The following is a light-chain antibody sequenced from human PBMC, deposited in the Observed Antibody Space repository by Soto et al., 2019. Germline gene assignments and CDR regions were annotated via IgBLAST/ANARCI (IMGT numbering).Light chain of an antibody. Sequence: DIVMTQSPATLSVAPGERVTFSCRASQGVSRKFAWYQHKPGQAPRLLISGASTWATGIPARFSGSGSGTELTLTISSLQSEDCAIYYCQQYHTWPITFGGGTKVEIK. V-gene: IGKV3-15*01. CDR2: GAS. CDR3: QQYHTWPIT. CDR1: QGVSRK. J-gene: IGKJ4*01.